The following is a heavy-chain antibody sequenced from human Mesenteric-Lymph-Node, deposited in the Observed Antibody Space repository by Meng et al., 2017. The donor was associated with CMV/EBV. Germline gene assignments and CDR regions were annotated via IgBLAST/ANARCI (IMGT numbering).Heavy chain of an antibody. J-gene: IGHJ6*02. Sequence: ASVKVSCKASGYTFTGHFIHWVRQAPGQGLEWMGWINPHSGGTKYSQKFQGRVTMTRDTSISTAYMELSRLRSDDTAVYYCASASYSGYDYYYYGMDVWGQGTTVTVSS. CDR2: INPHSGGT. CDR1: GYTFTGHF. D-gene: IGHD5-12*01. V-gene: IGHV1-2*02. CDR3: ASASYSGYDYYYYGMDV.